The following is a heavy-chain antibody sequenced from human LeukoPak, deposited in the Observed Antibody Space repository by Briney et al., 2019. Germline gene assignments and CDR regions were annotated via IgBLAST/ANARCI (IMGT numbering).Heavy chain of an antibody. D-gene: IGHD2-21*01. J-gene: IGHJ4*02. CDR2: IYRSGST. V-gene: IGHV3-53*01. Sequence: PGRSLRLSCAASGFTFTSYGMHWVRQAPGKGLEWVSVIYRSGSTYYGDSVKGRFTISRDNSKNTLYLQMNSLRVEDTAVYYCATEGGARSYFAYWGQGTLVTVSS. CDR1: GFTFTSYG. CDR3: ATEGGARSYFAY.